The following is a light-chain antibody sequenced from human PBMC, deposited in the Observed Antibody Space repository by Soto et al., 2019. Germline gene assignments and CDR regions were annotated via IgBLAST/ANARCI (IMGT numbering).Light chain of an antibody. Sequence: ETEMTQSPATLSVSPGERATLSCRASQSISSNLAWYQQKPGQAPRLLIYGASTRATGVPARFSGSGSGTEFTLTITSLQSEDFAVYYCQHYNFWPPLTFGGGTKVDIK. CDR3: QHYNFWPPLT. CDR1: QSISSN. V-gene: IGKV3-15*01. J-gene: IGKJ4*01. CDR2: GAS.